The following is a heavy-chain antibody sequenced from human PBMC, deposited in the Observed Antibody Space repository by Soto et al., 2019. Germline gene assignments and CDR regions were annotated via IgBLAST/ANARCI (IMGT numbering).Heavy chain of an antibody. Sequence: EVQLLESGGGLVQPGGSLRVSCAASGFTFSNYAMSWVRQAPGKGLEWVSAISSSGDSPYYADSVKGRFTISRDNSKNTLYLQMNSLRVEDTAVYYCVRNTIPPPHFWGQGTMVTVSS. CDR3: VRNTIPPPHF. D-gene: IGHD2-21*01. CDR2: ISSSGDSP. J-gene: IGHJ4*02. V-gene: IGHV3-23*01. CDR1: GFTFSNYA.